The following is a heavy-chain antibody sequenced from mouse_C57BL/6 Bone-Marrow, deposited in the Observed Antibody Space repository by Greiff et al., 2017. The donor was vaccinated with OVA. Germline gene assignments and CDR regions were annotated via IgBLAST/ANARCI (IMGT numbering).Heavy chain of an antibody. J-gene: IGHJ2*01. V-gene: IGHV1-15*01. CDR1: GYTFTDYE. CDR3: TRRWLLRGFDY. D-gene: IGHD2-3*01. Sequence: QVQLQQSGAELARPGASVTLSCKASGYTFTDYEMHWVKQTPVHGLEWIGAIDPETGGTAYNQKFKGKAILTADKSSSTAYMELRSLTSEDSAVYYCTRRWLLRGFDYWGQGTTLTVSS. CDR2: IDPETGGT.